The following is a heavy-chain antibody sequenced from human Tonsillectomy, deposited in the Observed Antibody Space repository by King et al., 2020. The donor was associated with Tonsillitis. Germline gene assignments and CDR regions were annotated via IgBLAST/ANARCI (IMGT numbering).Heavy chain of an antibody. V-gene: IGHV3-21*01. J-gene: IGHJ4*02. Sequence: VQLVESGGGLVKPGGSLRLSCAASGFTFRSYSMNWVRQAPGKGLEWVSCISSSGSYFYYADSVKGRFTISRDNAKNSLYLQMNSLRAEDTAVYYCARDRTVPLDYWGQGTLVTVSS. D-gene: IGHD4-17*01. CDR1: GFTFRSYS. CDR3: ARDRTVPLDY. CDR2: ISSSGSYF.